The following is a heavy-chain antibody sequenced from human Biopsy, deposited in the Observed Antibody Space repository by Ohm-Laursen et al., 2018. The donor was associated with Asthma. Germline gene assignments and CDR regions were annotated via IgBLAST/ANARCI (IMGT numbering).Heavy chain of an antibody. CDR3: ARTYYDFLTGQVKDVFGV. Sequence: ASVKVSCKASGYNFISFAIHWVRQAPGQRLEWMGWVNTGNDDTKYSRKFQGRVTITRDTSASTAYMELRSLRSEDTATYYCARTYYDFLTGQVKDVFGVWGQGTMVTVSS. J-gene: IGHJ3*01. D-gene: IGHD3-9*01. V-gene: IGHV1-3*04. CDR1: GYNFISFA. CDR2: VNTGNDDT.